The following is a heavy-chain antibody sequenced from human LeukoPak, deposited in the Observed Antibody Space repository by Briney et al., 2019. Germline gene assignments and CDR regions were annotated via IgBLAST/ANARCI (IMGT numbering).Heavy chain of an antibody. CDR1: GFTVSSNY. CDR2: IYSGGST. V-gene: IGHV3-66*01. J-gene: IGHJ6*02. Sequence: PGGSLRLSCAASGFTVSSNYMSWVRQAPGKGLEWVSVIYSGGSTYYADSVKGRFTISRDNSKSTLYLQMNSLRAEDTAVYYCEMSSWEDFSGDYYYGMDVWGQGTTVTVSS. D-gene: IGHD1-26*01. CDR3: EMSSWEDFSGDYYYGMDV.